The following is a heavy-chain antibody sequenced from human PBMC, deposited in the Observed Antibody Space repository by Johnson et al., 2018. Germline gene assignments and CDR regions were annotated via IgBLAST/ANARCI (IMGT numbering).Heavy chain of an antibody. D-gene: IGHD3-22*01. Sequence: QVQLQESGPGLVKXSETXSLXCTVSGGSISSSSYYWGWIRQPPGKGLEWIGSIYYSGSTYYTPSLKSRVTIAVDTSKNQFSLKLGAVTAADTAVYYCARRGDTYYYDSSGYQGWFDPWGQGTLVTVSS. V-gene: IGHV4-39*01. CDR1: GGSISSSSYY. J-gene: IGHJ5*02. CDR2: IYYSGST. CDR3: ARRGDTYYYDSSGYQGWFDP.